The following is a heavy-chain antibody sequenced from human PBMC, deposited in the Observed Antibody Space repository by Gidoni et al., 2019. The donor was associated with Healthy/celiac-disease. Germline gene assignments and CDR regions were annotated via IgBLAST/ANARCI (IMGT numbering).Heavy chain of an antibody. D-gene: IGHD3-3*01. J-gene: IGHJ5*02. V-gene: IGHV4-30-4*01. CDR2: IYYSGST. Sequence: QVQLQESGPGLVKPSQTLSLTCTFSGGSIRIGDYYWSWIRQPPGKGLEWIGYIYYSGSTYYNPSLKSRVTISVDTSKNQFSLKLSSVTAADTAVYYCAREPSTIFGGGGWFDPWGQGTLVTVSS. CDR1: GGSIRIGDYY. CDR3: AREPSTIFGGGGWFDP.